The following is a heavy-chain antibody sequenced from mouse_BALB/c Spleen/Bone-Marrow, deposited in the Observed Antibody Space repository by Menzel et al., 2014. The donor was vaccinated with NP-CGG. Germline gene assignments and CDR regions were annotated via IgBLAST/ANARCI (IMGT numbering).Heavy chain of an antibody. CDR2: IFPGSGNT. Sequence: VQLQQSGPELVKPGASVKISCKASGYSFTSYYIHWVKQRPGQGLEWIGWIFPGSGNTKYNEKFKGKATLTADTSSSTAYMQLSSLTSEDSAAYFCARSGYVGNYPYFDYWGQGTTLTVSS. CDR1: GYSFTSYY. CDR3: ARSGYVGNYPYFDY. V-gene: IGHV1-66*01. J-gene: IGHJ2*01. D-gene: IGHD2-1*01.